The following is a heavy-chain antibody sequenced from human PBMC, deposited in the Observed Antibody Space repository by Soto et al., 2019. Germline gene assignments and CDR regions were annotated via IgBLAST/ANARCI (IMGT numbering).Heavy chain of an antibody. D-gene: IGHD2-2*01. CDR3: AAAVPAAIRYYYMDV. Sequence: GASVKVSCKASGFTFXSSAMQWVRQARGQRLEWIGWIVVGSGNTNYAQKFQERVTITRDMSTSTAYMELSSLRSEDTAVYYCAAAVPAAIRYYYMDVWGKGTTVTVSS. CDR2: IVVGSGNT. V-gene: IGHV1-58*02. J-gene: IGHJ6*03. CDR1: GFTFXSSA.